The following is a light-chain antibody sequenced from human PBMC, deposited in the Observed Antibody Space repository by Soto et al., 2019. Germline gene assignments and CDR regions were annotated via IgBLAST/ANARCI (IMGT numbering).Light chain of an antibody. CDR2: AAS. J-gene: IGKJ1*01. V-gene: IGKV1-39*01. CDR1: RTINTY. Sequence: DVRMTQSPSSLSASVGDTITITCRASRTINTYLNWFQQKPGEPPKLLIYAASSLQSGVPSRFSGSGSGTDFTLTISSLQPEDFATYYCQQSYSTPRTFGQGTKVDIK. CDR3: QQSYSTPRT.